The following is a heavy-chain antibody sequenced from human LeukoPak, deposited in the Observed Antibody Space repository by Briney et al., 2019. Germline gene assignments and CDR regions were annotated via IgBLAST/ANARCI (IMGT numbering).Heavy chain of an antibody. D-gene: IGHD1-26*01. CDR1: GGSISSGDYY. CDR3: ARVGAINDAFDI. Sequence: SQTLSLTCTVSGGSISSGDYYWSWIRQPPGKGLEWIGYIYYSGSTYYNPSLKSRVTISVDTSKNQFSLKVTSVTAADTAVYYCARVGAINDAFDIWGQGTMVTVSS. J-gene: IGHJ3*02. V-gene: IGHV4-30-4*01. CDR2: IYYSGST.